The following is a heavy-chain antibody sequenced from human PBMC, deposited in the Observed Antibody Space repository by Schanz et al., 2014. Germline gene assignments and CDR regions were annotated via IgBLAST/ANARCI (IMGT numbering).Heavy chain of an antibody. V-gene: IGHV3-23*04. CDR3: AKNWKGHHITGRPGWSDGMDV. CDR1: GFTVSSNY. CDR2: IDGRGITT. Sequence: EVQLVESGGGLVQPGGSLRLSCAASGFTVSSNYMSWVRQAPGKGLEWVAIIDGRGITTFYADSVKGRFTISRDNAKNTLYLQMNSLRVEDTAEYYCAKNWKGHHITGRPGWSDGMDVWGQGTTVTVSS. J-gene: IGHJ6*02. D-gene: IGHD6-6*01.